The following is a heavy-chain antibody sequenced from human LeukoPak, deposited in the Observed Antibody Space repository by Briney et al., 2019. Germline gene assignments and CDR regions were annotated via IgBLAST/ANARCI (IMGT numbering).Heavy chain of an antibody. Sequence: GESLKISCKGSGYSFTNYWIAWVRQMPGKGLEWMGIIYPGDSDTRYSPSFQGQVTISADKSISTAYLQWSSLKASDTAMYYCARQEDCSSTSCPWVDYWGQGTLVTVSS. J-gene: IGHJ4*02. D-gene: IGHD2-2*01. V-gene: IGHV5-51*01. CDR2: IYPGDSDT. CDR1: GYSFTNYW. CDR3: ARQEDCSSTSCPWVDY.